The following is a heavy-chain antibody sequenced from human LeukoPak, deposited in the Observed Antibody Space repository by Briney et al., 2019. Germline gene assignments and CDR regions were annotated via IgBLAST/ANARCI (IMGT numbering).Heavy chain of an antibody. D-gene: IGHD5-24*01. J-gene: IGHJ4*02. CDR2: INPNSGGT. V-gene: IGHV1-2*06. CDR1: GYTFTGYY. Sequence: PGASVKVSCKASGYTFTGYYMHWVRQAPGQGLEWMGRINPNSGGTNYAQKFQGRVTMTRDTSISTAYMELSRLRSDDTAVYYCARRWRDGYNEGYYFDYWGQGTLVTVSS. CDR3: ARRWRDGYNEGYYFDY.